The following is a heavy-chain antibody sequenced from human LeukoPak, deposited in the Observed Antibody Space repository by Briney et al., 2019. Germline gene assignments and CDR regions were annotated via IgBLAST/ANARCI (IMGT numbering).Heavy chain of an antibody. V-gene: IGHV3-9*01. CDR2: ISWNSGSI. D-gene: IGHD3-10*01. J-gene: IGHJ4*02. Sequence: GGSLRLSCAASGFTFDDYAMHWVRQAPGKGLEWASGISWNSGSIGYADSVKGRFTISRDNAEHSLYLQMNTLRAEDTALYYCARDYYGSGKFPYYFDYWGQGTLVTVSA. CDR3: ARDYYGSGKFPYYFDY. CDR1: GFTFDDYA.